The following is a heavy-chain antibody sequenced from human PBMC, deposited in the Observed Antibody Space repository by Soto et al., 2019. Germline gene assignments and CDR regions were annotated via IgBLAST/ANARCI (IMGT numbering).Heavy chain of an antibody. Sequence: QVQLVESGGGVVQPGRSLRLSCAASGFTFSSYGMHWVRQAPGKGLEWVAVISYDGSKKYYADSVKGRFTISRDNXKXXLYLQMNSLRAEDTAVYYCAKIPDYYDSSGYDFDYWGQGTLVTVSS. J-gene: IGHJ4*02. D-gene: IGHD3-22*01. V-gene: IGHV3-30*18. CDR1: GFTFSSYG. CDR3: AKIPDYYDSSGYDFDY. CDR2: ISYDGSKK.